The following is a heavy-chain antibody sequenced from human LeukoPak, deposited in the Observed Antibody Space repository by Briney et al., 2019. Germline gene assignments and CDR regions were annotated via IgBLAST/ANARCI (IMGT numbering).Heavy chain of an antibody. Sequence: LGESLQISCQGSGSRFTSYWIGWVRQVPGKGLEWRGIIYPGDSDTGYSPSFQGQVPISADKSISTAYLQWSSLKASDTAMYYCARFHDSSGYYFPAFDIWGQGTMVTVSS. J-gene: IGHJ3*02. CDR2: IYPGDSDT. CDR1: GSRFTSYW. CDR3: ARFHDSSGYYFPAFDI. V-gene: IGHV5-51*01. D-gene: IGHD3-22*01.